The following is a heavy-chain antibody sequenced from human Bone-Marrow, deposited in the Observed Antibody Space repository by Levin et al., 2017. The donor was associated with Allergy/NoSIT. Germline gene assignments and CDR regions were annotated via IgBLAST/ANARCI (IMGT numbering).Heavy chain of an antibody. J-gene: IGHJ4*02. CDR3: GRDSVGETSSPDF. D-gene: IGHD3-10*01. CDR1: GYTFNHFG. Sequence: PGESLKISCKASGYTFNHFGIIWVRLAPGQRLEWMAWISIYNGNTNYAQKFQGRVTVSSDTSTNTAYMDLRSLTSDDTAVYYCGRDSVGETSSPDFWGQGTLVTVSS. CDR2: ISIYNGNT. V-gene: IGHV1-18*01.